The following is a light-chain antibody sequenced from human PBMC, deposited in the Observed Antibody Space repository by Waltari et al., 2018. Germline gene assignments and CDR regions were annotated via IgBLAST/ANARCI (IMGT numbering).Light chain of an antibody. J-gene: IGKJ1*01. CDR3: MQGTHFPRT. Sequence: DVVMTQSPLSLPITPGQPASMTCRSSQSLLYSNGNTYLSWFLQKPGQPPRRLIYKVSNRDSGVPDRLSGSGAGTDFTLKISRVEAEDVGVYYCMQGTHFPRTFGQGTKVEIK. V-gene: IGKV2-30*01. CDR1: QSLLYSNGNTY. CDR2: KVS.